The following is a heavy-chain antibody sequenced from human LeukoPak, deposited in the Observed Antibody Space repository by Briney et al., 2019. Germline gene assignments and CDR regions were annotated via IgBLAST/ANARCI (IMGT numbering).Heavy chain of an antibody. V-gene: IGHV2-5*02. CDR3: AHRYRIGHFDL. J-gene: IGHJ2*01. Sequence: SGPTLVKPTQTLTLTCTFSGFSLGASGVGVGWIRQPPGKALEWLALIYWDDDKRYSPSLKSRLTITKDTSKNQVVLTMTNMDPVDTATYYCAHRYRIGHFDLWGRGTLVTVSS. CDR1: GFSLGASGVG. CDR2: IYWDDDK.